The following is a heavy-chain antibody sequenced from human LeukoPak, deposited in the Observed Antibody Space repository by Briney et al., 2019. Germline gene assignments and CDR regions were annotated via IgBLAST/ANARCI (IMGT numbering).Heavy chain of an antibody. CDR3: ARDQGRDDYVWGSYRLPDY. J-gene: IGHJ4*02. CDR1: GYTFTGYY. CDR2: INPNSGGT. Sequence: ASVKVSCKASGYTFTGYYMHWVRQAPGQGLEWMGRINPNSGGTNYAQKFQGRVTMTRDTSISTAYMELSRLRSDDTAVYYCARDQGRDDYVWGSYRLPDYWGQGTLVTVSS. V-gene: IGHV1-2*06. D-gene: IGHD3-16*02.